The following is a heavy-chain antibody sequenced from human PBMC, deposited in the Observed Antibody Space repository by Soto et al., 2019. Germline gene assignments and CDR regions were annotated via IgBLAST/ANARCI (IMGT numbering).Heavy chain of an antibody. CDR3: ARGGYTYYYGSGSYRFGMDV. D-gene: IGHD3-10*01. CDR1: GYTFTSYD. Sequence: ASVKVSCKASGYTFTSYDINWVRQATGQGLEWMGWMNPNSGNTGYAQKFQGRVTMTRNTSISTAYMELSSLRSEDTAVYYCARGGYTYYYGSGSYRFGMDVWGQGTTVTVPS. V-gene: IGHV1-8*01. CDR2: MNPNSGNT. J-gene: IGHJ6*02.